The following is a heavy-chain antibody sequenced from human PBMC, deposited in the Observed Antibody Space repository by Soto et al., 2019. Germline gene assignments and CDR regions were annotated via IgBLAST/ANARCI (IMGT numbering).Heavy chain of an antibody. Sequence: GGSLRLSCAASGFPFSSYWMNWVRQVPGKGLVWVSRLSPDGSTTKYADFVKGRFIISRDNAKNTVSLQMNSLRAEDTAVYYCVRDLSYCVDGVCSSWGQGTLVTVSS. CDR1: GFPFSSYW. J-gene: IGHJ4*02. D-gene: IGHD2-21*01. V-gene: IGHV3-74*03. CDR2: LSPDGSTT. CDR3: VRDLSYCVDGVCSS.